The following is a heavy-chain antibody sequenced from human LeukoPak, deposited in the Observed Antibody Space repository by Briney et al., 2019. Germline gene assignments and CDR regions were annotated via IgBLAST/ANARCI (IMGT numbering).Heavy chain of an antibody. CDR1: GFTFSSYS. CDR2: ISSSSSYI. CDR3: ARDQGWNYQWGDV. D-gene: IGHD1-7*01. J-gene: IGHJ6*04. V-gene: IGHV3-21*01. Sequence: PGGSLRLSCAASGFTFSSYSMNWVRQAPGKGLEWVSSISSSSSYIYYADSVKGRFTISRDNAKNSPFLQMNSLRAEDTAVYYCARDQGWNYQWGDVWGKGTTVTVSS.